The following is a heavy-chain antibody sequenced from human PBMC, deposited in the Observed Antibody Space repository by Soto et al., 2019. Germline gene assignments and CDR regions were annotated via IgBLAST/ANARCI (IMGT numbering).Heavy chain of an antibody. D-gene: IGHD4-17*01. CDR2: ISSSSSYI. CDR3: ARHDYGAWWFDP. J-gene: IGHJ5*02. V-gene: IGHV3-21*01. CDR1: GFTFSSYS. Sequence: GGSVRLSCAASGFTFSSYSMNWVRQAPGKGLEWVSSISSSSSYIYYADSVKGRFTISRDNAKNSLYLQMNSLRAEDTAVYYCARHDYGAWWFDPWGQGTLVTVSS.